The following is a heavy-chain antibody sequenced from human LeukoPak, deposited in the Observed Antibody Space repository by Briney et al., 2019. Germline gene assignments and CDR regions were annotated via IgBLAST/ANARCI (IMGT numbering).Heavy chain of an antibody. D-gene: IGHD3-3*01. Sequence: GGSLRLSCAASGFTFSSYWVHWVRQAPGKGLVWVSRINSDGSSTSYADSVKGRFTISRDNAKNTLYLQMNSLRAEDTAVYYCARVPYYDFWSGYWGPDYWGQGTLVTVSS. V-gene: IGHV3-74*01. CDR3: ARVPYYDFWSGYWGPDY. CDR1: GFTFSSYW. J-gene: IGHJ4*02. CDR2: INSDGSST.